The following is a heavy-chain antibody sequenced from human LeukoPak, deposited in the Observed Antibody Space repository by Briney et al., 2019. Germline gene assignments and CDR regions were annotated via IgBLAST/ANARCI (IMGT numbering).Heavy chain of an antibody. Sequence: GASVKVSCKASGYTFTSYDINWVRQATGQGLEWMGWMNPNSGNTGYAQKFQGRVTMTRNTSISTAYMELSSLRSEDTAVYYCARGLGILLWFGEGYYYMDVWGKGTTVTISS. D-gene: IGHD3-10*01. CDR2: MNPNSGNT. CDR3: ARGLGILLWFGEGYYYMDV. CDR1: GYTFTSYD. V-gene: IGHV1-8*01. J-gene: IGHJ6*03.